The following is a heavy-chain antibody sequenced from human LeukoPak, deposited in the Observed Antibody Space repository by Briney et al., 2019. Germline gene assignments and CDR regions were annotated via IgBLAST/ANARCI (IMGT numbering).Heavy chain of an antibody. CDR3: ARRGLTSQALAS. Sequence: GGSLRLPCTVSGFTFSSYTMNWVRQAPGRGLEWVSSISSGSNNIYYANSVKGRFTISRDDDDNSVYLQMNRLRAEDTAVYHCARRGLTSQALASWGGGTLVTVSS. CDR2: ISSGSNNI. D-gene: IGHD3-10*01. V-gene: IGHV3-21*01. CDR1: GFTFSSYT. J-gene: IGHJ5*02.